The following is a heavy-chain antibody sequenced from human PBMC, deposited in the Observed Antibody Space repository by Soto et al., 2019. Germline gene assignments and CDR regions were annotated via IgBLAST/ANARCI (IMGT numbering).Heavy chain of an antibody. J-gene: IGHJ4*02. Sequence: QVQLVESGGGVVEPGRSLRLSSAASGFIFSSYGMHWVREAPGKGLEWVAVISYDGSNRYYADSVKGRFTISRDNSKNTLYLQMNSLRAEDTAVYYCVADTYDYWGQGTLVTVSS. CDR3: VADTYDY. CDR2: ISYDGSNR. CDR1: GFIFSSYG. V-gene: IGHV3-30*03.